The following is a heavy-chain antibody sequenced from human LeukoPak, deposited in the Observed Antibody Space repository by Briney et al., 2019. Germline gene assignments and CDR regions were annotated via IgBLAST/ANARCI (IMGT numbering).Heavy chain of an antibody. V-gene: IGHV3-53*01. CDR3: ARDRDGSFDY. J-gene: IGHJ4*02. CDR2: IYSGGNT. Sequence: GGSLRLSCAASGFTVSSNYMSWVRQAPGKGLEWVSIIYSGGNTNYADSVNGRFTISRDNSKNTLYLQMNSLRAEDTAVYYCARDRDGSFDYWGQGTLVTVSS. CDR1: GFTVSSNY. D-gene: IGHD2-15*01.